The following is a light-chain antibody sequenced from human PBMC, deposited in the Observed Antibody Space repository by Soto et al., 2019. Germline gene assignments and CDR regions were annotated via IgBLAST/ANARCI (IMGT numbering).Light chain of an antibody. CDR2: DVT. CDR3: SSYTSSSAVV. V-gene: IGLV2-14*03. J-gene: IGLJ2*01. CDR1: SSDIGNYDF. Sequence: QSALTQPASVSGSPGQSITISCTGTSSDIGNYDFVSWYQQHPGKAPKLIIYDVTNRPSEVSNRFSGSKSGNTASLTISGLQAEDEADYYCSSYTSSSAVVFGGGTTLTVL.